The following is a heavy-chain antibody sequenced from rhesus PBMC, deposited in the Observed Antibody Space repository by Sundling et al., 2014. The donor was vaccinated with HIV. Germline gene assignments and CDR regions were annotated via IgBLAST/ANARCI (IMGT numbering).Heavy chain of an antibody. J-gene: IGHJ4*01. V-gene: IGHV4-127*01. Sequence: QVQLQESGPGLVKPSETLSLTCAVSGDSISSGYGWSWIRQPPGKGLEWIGSIFSYGSNYINPSLKSRVAISKDTSKNQFFLNLRSVTAADTAVYYCAREGAYSGRSFDYWGQGVLVTVSS. CDR1: GDSISSGYG. CDR3: AREGAYSGRSFDY. D-gene: IGHD6-19*01. CDR2: IFSYGSN.